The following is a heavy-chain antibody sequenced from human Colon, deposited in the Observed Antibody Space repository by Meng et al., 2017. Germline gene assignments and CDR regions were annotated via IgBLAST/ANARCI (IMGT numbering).Heavy chain of an antibody. V-gene: IGHV3-33*01. J-gene: IGHJ4*02. Sequence: GGSLRLSCAVSGFTYSNYGMHWVRQAPGKGLEWVAVIFSDGSNIHYGDSVEGRFTISRDNSKKTLYLQMNSLRAEDTAVYYCARDRGACTGGRCYSTYFDYWGQGTLVTVSS. CDR2: IFSDGSNI. CDR3: ARDRGACTGGRCYSTYFDY. CDR1: GFTYSNYG. D-gene: IGHD2-15*01.